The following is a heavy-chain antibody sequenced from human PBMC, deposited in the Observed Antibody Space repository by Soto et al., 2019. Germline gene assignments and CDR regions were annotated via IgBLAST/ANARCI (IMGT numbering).Heavy chain of an antibody. Sequence: EVQLLESGGGLVQPGGSLRLSCAASGFTFSSYDMSWVRQAPGKGLEWVSNISGTGASTYYADSVKGRFTISRDNSKNTLSLKMNSLRAEDTAVYYCAKRVTTRGFVDYWGQGTLVTVSS. CDR2: ISGTGAST. D-gene: IGHD2-21*02. V-gene: IGHV3-23*01. J-gene: IGHJ4*02. CDR3: AKRVTTRGFVDY. CDR1: GFTFSSYD.